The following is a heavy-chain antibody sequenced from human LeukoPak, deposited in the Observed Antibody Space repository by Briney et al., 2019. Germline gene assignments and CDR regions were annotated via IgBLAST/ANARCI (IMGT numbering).Heavy chain of an antibody. Sequence: PGGSLRLSCAASGFSFSHYCMIWVRQAPGKGLEWVSYISGSGYTIYYAASVKGRFTISRDNAKNSLFLQMNSLRADDTAVYYCARSTGYGCYVYWGQGTLVTVSS. CDR2: ISGSGYTI. CDR3: ARSTGYGCYVY. J-gene: IGHJ4*02. V-gene: IGHV3-48*01. CDR1: GFSFSHYC. D-gene: IGHD5-12*01.